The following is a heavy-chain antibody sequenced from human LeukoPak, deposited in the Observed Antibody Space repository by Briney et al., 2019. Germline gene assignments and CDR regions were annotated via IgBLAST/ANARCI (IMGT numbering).Heavy chain of an antibody. CDR1: GLTFSDYY. Sequence: GGSLRLSCAASGLTFSDYYMTWIRQAPGKGLEWVSFISTSGTTIYYADSVKGRFTISSDNAKNSLYLQMNSLRAEDTAVYYCARTSTPLYYMGVWGKGTTVTISS. CDR2: ISTSGTTI. CDR3: ARTSTPLYYMGV. V-gene: IGHV3-11*04. J-gene: IGHJ6*03.